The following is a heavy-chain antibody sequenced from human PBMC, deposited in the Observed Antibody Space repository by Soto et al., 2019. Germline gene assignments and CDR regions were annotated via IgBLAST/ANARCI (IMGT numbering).Heavy chain of an antibody. D-gene: IGHD3-16*01. J-gene: IGHJ6*03. V-gene: IGHV1-8*01. CDR2: MNPNSGNT. CDR1: GYTFTSYD. Sequence: ASVKVSCKASGYTFTSYDINWVRQATGQGLEWMGWMNPNSGNTGYAQKFQGRVTMTRNTSISTAYMELSSLRSEDTAVYYCARLGAVYYYYYMDVWGKGTTVTVSS. CDR3: ARLGAVYYYYYMDV.